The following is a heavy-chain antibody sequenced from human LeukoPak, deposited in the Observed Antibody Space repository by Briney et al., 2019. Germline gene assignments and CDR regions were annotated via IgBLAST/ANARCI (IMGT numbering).Heavy chain of an antibody. CDR3: ASNSPTADGYYSFDY. CDR2: ISYDGSNK. J-gene: IGHJ4*02. V-gene: IGHV3-30*03. Sequence: GGSLRLSCAASGFTFSSYGMHWGRQAPGKGVEGVAVISYDGSNKYYADSVKGRFAISRDNSKNTLYLQMNSLRAEDTAVYYCASNSPTADGYYSFDYWGQGTLVTVSS. CDR1: GFTFSSYG. D-gene: IGHD3-10*01.